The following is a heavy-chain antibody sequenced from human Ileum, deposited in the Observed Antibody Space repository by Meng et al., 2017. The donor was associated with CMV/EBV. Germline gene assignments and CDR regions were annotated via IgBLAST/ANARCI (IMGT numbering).Heavy chain of an antibody. CDR2: IYYSGST. V-gene: IGHV4-39*01. J-gene: IGHJ4*02. Sequence: GSLRPSCTVSGGSISSSSYYWGWIRQPPGKGLEWIGSIYYSGSTYYNPSLKSRVTISVDTSKNQFSLKLSSVTATGTAVYYCARVGYDFWSGYPYYFDYWGQGTLVTVSS. CDR3: ARVGYDFWSGYPYYFDY. CDR1: GGSISSSSYY. D-gene: IGHD3-3*01.